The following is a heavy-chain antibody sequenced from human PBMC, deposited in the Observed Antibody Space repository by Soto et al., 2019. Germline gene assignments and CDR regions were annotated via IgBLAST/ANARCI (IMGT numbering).Heavy chain of an antibody. J-gene: IGHJ6*02. CDR3: ARGLKNYYGMDV. V-gene: IGHV3-74*01. CDR1: GFTFSTYW. Sequence: EVQLVESGGGLVQPGGSLRLSCAASGFTFSTYWMHWVRQIPGKGLEWVSRVKSDGSTYYADPVKGRFTISRDNAWNTVYLQMNRLRAEDTALYYCARGLKNYYGMDVWGQRTTVTVSS. CDR2: VKSDGST.